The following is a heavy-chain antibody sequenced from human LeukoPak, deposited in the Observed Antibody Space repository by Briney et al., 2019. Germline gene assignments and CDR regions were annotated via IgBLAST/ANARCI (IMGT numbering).Heavy chain of an antibody. J-gene: IGHJ4*02. CDR3: ARGKGIYCGGDCSALDY. CDR1: GFTFSSYA. V-gene: IGHV3-64*01. CDR2: ISTNGGTT. D-gene: IGHD2-21*02. Sequence: GGSLRLSCAASGFTFSSYAMHWVRQAAGKGLEYVSAISTNGGTTYYANSVEGRFTISRDNSKNTLYLQMGSLRTEDMAVYYCARGKGIYCGGDCSALDYWGQGTLVTVSS.